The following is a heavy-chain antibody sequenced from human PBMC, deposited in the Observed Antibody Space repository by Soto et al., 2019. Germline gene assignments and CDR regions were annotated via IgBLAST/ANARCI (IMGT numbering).Heavy chain of an antibody. V-gene: IGHV4-59*01. Sequence: QVQLQESGPGLVKPSETLSLTCTVSGDSISRYYWSWIRLSPGKGLEWIGYIYYSGETNYNPSVKRGITIAIDRAENQCCLNLNSVYVADTSVDYGAGDQSGEFLQGSGVDVWGQGTKVTVS. D-gene: IGHD3-10*01. CDR1: GDSISRYY. CDR2: IYYSGET. J-gene: IGHJ6*02. CDR3: AGDQSGEFLQGSGVDV.